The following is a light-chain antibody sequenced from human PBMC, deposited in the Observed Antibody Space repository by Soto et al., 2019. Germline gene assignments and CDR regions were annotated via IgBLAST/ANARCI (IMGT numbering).Light chain of an antibody. Sequence: EIVLTQASGSLSLSPGERATRSCRASQSVIGNYLAWYQQKPGQAPRLLIYGASSRATGIPDRFTGSGSGADFTLTISRLEPEDFAVYYCQQYGSSPLTFGGGTKVDIK. CDR3: QQYGSSPLT. CDR2: GAS. V-gene: IGKV3-20*01. J-gene: IGKJ4*01. CDR1: QSVIGNY.